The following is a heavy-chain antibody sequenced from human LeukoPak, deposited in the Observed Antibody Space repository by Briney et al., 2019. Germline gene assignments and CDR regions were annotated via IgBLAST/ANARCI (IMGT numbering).Heavy chain of an antibody. CDR1: GGSISSGGYS. D-gene: IGHD6-13*01. J-gene: IGHJ3*02. CDR2: IYHSGST. Sequence: SETLSLTCAVSGGSISSGGYSWSCIRQPPGKGLEWIGYIYHSGSTYYNPSLKSRVTISVDRSKNQFSLKLSSVTAADTAVYYCARGSEQQLVPDAFDIWGQGTMVTVSS. V-gene: IGHV4-30-2*01. CDR3: ARGSEQQLVPDAFDI.